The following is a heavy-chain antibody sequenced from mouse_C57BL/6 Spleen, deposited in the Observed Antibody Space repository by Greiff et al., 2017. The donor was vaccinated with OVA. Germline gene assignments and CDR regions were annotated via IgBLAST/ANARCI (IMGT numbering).Heavy chain of an antibody. CDR2: INPNYGTT. CDR3: ARCRDEYGVDYYARDY. J-gene: IGHJ4*01. CDR1: GYSFTDYN. V-gene: IGHV1-39*01. Sequence: EVQLQESGPELVKPGASVKISCKASGYSFTDYNMNWVKQSNGKSLEWIGVINPNYGTTSYNQQFKGKAPLTVDQSSSTAYMQLNSLTSDDSAVYYWARCRDEYGVDYYARDYGGQGTSVTVAA. D-gene: IGHD1-2*01.